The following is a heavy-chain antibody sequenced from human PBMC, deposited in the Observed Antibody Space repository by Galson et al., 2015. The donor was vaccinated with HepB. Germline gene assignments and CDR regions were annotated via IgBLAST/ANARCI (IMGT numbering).Heavy chain of an antibody. D-gene: IGHD3-10*01. Sequence: SVKVSCKASGYTFTSYGISWVRQAPGQGLEWMGWISAYNGNTNYAQKLQGRVTMTTDTSTSTAYMELRSLRSDDTAVYYCARVVLITSGRVGYFQHWGQGTLVTVSS. J-gene: IGHJ1*01. CDR1: GYTFTSYG. CDR2: ISAYNGNT. CDR3: ARVVLITSGRVGYFQH. V-gene: IGHV1-18*01.